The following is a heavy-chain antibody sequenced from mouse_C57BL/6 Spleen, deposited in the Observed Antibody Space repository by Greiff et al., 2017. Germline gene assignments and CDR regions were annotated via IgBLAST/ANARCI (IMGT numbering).Heavy chain of an antibody. CDR3: AREEGNYYGSSSSWFAY. CDR2: IYPGDGDT. D-gene: IGHD1-1*01. CDR1: GYAFSSSW. V-gene: IGHV1-82*01. Sequence: QVQLQQSGPELVKPGASVKISCKASGYAFSSSWMNWVKQRPGKGLEWIGRIYPGDGDTNYNGKFKGKATLTADKSSSTAYMQLSSLTSEDSAVYFCAREEGNYYGSSSSWFAYWGQGTLVTVSA. J-gene: IGHJ3*01.